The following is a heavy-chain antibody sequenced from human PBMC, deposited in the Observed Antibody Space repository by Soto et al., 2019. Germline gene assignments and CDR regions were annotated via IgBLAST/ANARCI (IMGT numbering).Heavy chain of an antibody. V-gene: IGHV1-46*01. CDR3: ARDQGITTFGVYSMYYYGMDV. CDR1: GYTFTSYY. D-gene: IGHD3-3*01. CDR2: INPSGGST. Sequence: ASVKVSCKASGYTFTSYYMHWVRQAPGQGLEWMGIINPSGGSTSYAQQLQGRVSMTRDTSTSTAYMYLRSLRSDDTAVYYCARDQGITTFGVYSMYYYGMDVWGQGTTVTVSS. J-gene: IGHJ6*02.